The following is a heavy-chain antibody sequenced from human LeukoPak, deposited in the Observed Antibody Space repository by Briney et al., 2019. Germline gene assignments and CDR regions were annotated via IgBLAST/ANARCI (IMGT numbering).Heavy chain of an antibody. D-gene: IGHD3-16*02. V-gene: IGHV3-23*01. CDR1: GFTFNNYD. CDR2: ISGSGTIT. CDR3: AKDGVWGSYRRTRYYFDY. Sequence: GGSLRLSCAASGFTFNNYDVSWVRQAPGKGLEWVSTISGSGTITYYADSVEGRFTISRDNSKNTLYLQMNSLRAEDTAVYYCAKDGVWGSYRRTRYYFDYWGQGTLVTVSS. J-gene: IGHJ4*02.